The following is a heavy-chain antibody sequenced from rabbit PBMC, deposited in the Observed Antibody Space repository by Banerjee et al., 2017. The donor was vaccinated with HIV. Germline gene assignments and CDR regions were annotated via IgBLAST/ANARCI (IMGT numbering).Heavy chain of an antibody. J-gene: IGHJ4*01. V-gene: IGHV1S47*01. CDR2: IYAGKGIT. CDR3: VSYDDYGDRNL. Sequence: QEQLVESGGGLVQPGGSLKLSCKASGFDFSSYGVSWVRQAPGKGLEWIGIIYAGKGITNYASWVNGRFTISSDNAQNTVDLQLNSLTAADTATYFCVSYDDYGDRNLWGQGTLVTVS. D-gene: IGHD2-1*01. CDR1: GFDFSSYG.